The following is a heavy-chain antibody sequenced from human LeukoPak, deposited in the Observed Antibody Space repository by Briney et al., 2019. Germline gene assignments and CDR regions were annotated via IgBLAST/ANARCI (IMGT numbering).Heavy chain of an antibody. CDR1: GFTFSSSA. D-gene: IGHD3-10*01. CDR2: IRSTANGYAT. J-gene: IGHJ4*02. Sequence: GGSLRLSCAASGFTFSSSALHWVRQASGKGLGWVGRIRSTANGYATAYAASVKGRFTISRDDSKNTAYLQMDSLKTEDTAVYYCTGNYYGSGSYADFDYWGQGTLVTVSS. V-gene: IGHV3-73*01. CDR3: TGNYYGSGSYADFDY.